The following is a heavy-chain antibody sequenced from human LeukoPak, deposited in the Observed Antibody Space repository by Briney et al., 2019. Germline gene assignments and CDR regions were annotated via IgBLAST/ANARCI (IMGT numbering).Heavy chain of an antibody. CDR1: GFTFSSYA. Sequence: GGSLRLSCAASGFTFSSYAMSWVRQAPGKGLEWVSAISGSGGSTYYADSVKGRFTISRDNAKKTPYLQMKSLGAEDTAVYYCTSALNIETQYWGQGTLVTVSS. J-gene: IGHJ4*02. CDR2: ISGSGGST. V-gene: IGHV3-23*01. D-gene: IGHD4-23*01. CDR3: TSALNIETQY.